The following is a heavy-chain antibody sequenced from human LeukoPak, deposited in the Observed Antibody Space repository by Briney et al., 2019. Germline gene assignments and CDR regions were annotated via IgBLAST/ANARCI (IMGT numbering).Heavy chain of an antibody. D-gene: IGHD3-10*01. CDR3: ARMTYYYGSGSYYTQNWFDP. V-gene: IGHV1-18*01. Sequence: GASVKVSCKASGYTFTSYGISWVRQAPGQGLEWVGWISAYNGNTNYAQKFQGRVTMTRDTSISTAYMELSRLRSDDTAVYYCARMTYYYGSGSYYTQNWFDPWGQGTLVTVSS. CDR1: GYTFTSYG. J-gene: IGHJ5*02. CDR2: ISAYNGNT.